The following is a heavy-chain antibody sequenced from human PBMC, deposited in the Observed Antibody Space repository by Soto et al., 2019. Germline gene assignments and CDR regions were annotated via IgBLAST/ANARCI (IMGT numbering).Heavy chain of an antibody. J-gene: IGHJ6*02. CDR3: ARPRATVTTYYYGMDV. CDR2: IWYDGSNK. D-gene: IGHD4-4*01. Sequence: QVQLVESGGGVVQPGRSLRLSCAASGFTFSSYGMHWVRQAPGKGLEWVAVIWYDGSNKYYADSVKGRFTISRDNSKNTLYLQMNSLRAEDTAVYYCARPRATVTTYYYGMDVWGQGTTVTVSS. CDR1: GFTFSSYG. V-gene: IGHV3-33*01.